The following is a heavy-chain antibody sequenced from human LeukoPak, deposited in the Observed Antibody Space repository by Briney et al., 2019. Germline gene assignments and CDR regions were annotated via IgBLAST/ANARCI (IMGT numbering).Heavy chain of an antibody. Sequence: ETLSLTXTVSGASISTYFWNWIRQPAGKGLEWVGLISASGTTNYNPTLKSRVTMSVDTSKNQFSLNLSSMTAADTAVYYCMSALGTWGQGTLVTVSS. CDR1: GASISTYF. CDR2: ISASGTT. D-gene: IGHD1-26*01. CDR3: MSALGT. V-gene: IGHV4-4*07. J-gene: IGHJ5*02.